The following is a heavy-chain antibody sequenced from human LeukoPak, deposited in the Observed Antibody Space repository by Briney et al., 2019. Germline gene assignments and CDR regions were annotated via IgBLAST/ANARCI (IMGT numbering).Heavy chain of an antibody. CDR2: INPNSGGT. Sequence: ASVKVSCRASGYTFTGYYTHWVRQAPGQGLEWMGWINPNSGGTNYAQKFQGRVTMTRDTSISTAYMELSRLRSDDTAVYYCAREEGGFDPWGQGTLVTVSS. J-gene: IGHJ5*02. V-gene: IGHV1-2*02. CDR3: AREEGGFDP. CDR1: GYTFTGYY.